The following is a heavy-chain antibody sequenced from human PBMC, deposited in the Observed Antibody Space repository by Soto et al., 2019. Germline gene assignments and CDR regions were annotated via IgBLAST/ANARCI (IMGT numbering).Heavy chain of an antibody. Sequence: ASVKVSCKASGYTFTSYDINWVRQATGQGLEWMGWMNPNSGNTGYAQKFQGRVTMTRNTSISTAYMELSSLRSEDTAVYYCARKRGVAAGTWRGAVNWFDPWGQGTLVTVSS. CDR3: ARKRGVAAGTWRGAVNWFDP. J-gene: IGHJ5*02. CDR2: MNPNSGNT. V-gene: IGHV1-8*01. CDR1: GYTFTSYD. D-gene: IGHD6-13*01.